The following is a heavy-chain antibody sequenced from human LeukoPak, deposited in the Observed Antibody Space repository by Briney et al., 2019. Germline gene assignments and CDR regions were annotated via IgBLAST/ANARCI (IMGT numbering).Heavy chain of an antibody. J-gene: IGHJ4*02. CDR2: INPNSGGT. CDR3: ARDGYCSGGSCYATYDY. Sequence: ASVKVSCKASGYTFTGYYMHWVRQAPGQGLEWMGWINPNSGGTNYAQKFQGRVTMTRDTSISTAYMELSRLRSDDTAVYYCARDGYCSGGSCYATYDYWGQGTLVTVYS. D-gene: IGHD2-15*01. V-gene: IGHV1-2*02. CDR1: GYTFTGYY.